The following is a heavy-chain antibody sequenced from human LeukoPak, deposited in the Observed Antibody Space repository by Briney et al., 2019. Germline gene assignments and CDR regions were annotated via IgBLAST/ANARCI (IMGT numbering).Heavy chain of an antibody. CDR2: IKQDGSEK. V-gene: IGHV3-7*01. D-gene: IGHD3-3*01. CDR1: EFTFNIYW. J-gene: IGHJ4*02. CDR3: ARVRFLERSQYYFDY. Sequence: SGGSLRLSCAASEFTFNIYWMSWVRQAPGTGREWVANIKQDGSEKYYVDSVEGRFTISRDNAKNSLYLQMNSLRAEDTAMYYCARVRFLERSQYYFDYWGQGTLVTVSS.